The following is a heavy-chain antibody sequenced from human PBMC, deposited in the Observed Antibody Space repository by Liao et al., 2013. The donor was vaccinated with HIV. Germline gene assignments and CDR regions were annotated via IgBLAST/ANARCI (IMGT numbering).Heavy chain of an antibody. CDR1: GGSISTYY. D-gene: IGHD3-3*01. J-gene: IGHJ4*02. Sequence: QVQLQESGPGLVKPSETLSLTCNVSGGSISTYYWSWIRQPAGKGLEWIGRIYASGSTNYNPSLKSRVTMSVDTSKNQFSLKLSSVTAADTAVYYCAREARAYYDFWSGYYLGYWGQGTLVTVSS. V-gene: IGHV4-4*07. CDR2: IYASGST. CDR3: AREARAYYDFWSGYYLGY.